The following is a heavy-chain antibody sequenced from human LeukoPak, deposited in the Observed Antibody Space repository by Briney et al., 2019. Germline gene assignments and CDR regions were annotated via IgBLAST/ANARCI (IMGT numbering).Heavy chain of an antibody. J-gene: IGHJ5*01. V-gene: IGHV4-39*02. CDR3: ARVTTGSTTLDS. Sequence: ASETLSLTCAVSGASISSSIHYWGWVRQPPGKGLEWIGSVYYSGGTYYNPSLESRLTISVDTSNNRFSLKLKLVTAADTAVFYCARVTTGSTTLDSWGQGILVTVSS. D-gene: IGHD1-1*01. CDR1: GASISSSIHY. CDR2: VYYSGGT.